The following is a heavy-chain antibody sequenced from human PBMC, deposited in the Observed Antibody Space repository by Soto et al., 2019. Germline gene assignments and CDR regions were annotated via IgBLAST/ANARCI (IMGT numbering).Heavy chain of an antibody. J-gene: IGHJ6*03. D-gene: IGHD3-3*01. Sequence: PGGSLRLSCAASGFTFSSYAMSWVRQAPGKGLEWVSTISDSGSTYYADSVKGRFTISRDISKNTLYVQMSSLRAEDTAVYYCARDHRSYDFWSGYYTVGPYYYYMDVWGKGTTVTVSS. V-gene: IGHV3-23*01. CDR2: ISDSGST. CDR1: GFTFSSYA. CDR3: ARDHRSYDFWSGYYTVGPYYYYMDV.